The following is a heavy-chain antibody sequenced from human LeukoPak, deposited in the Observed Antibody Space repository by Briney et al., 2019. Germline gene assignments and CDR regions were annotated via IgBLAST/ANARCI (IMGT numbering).Heavy chain of an antibody. CDR1: GGTFSSYA. Sequence: SVKVSCKASGGTFSSYAISWVRQAPGQGLEWMGGIIPIFGTANYAQKFQGRVTITTDESTSTAYMELSSLRSEDTAVYYCATTAIVGATTRFDYWGQGTLVSVSS. J-gene: IGHJ4*02. CDR3: ATTAIVGATTRFDY. CDR2: IIPIFGTA. V-gene: IGHV1-69*05. D-gene: IGHD1-26*01.